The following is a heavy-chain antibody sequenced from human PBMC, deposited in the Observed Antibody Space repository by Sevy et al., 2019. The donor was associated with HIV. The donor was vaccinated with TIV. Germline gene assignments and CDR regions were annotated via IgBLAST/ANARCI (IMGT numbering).Heavy chain of an antibody. CDR1: GGSISSSSQF. CDR3: ARQLSYYDSLTGSQRGYWLDT. V-gene: IGHV4-39*01. D-gene: IGHD3-9*01. J-gene: IGHJ5*01. CDR2: VYNSGTT. Sequence: SETLSITCTVSGGSISSSSQFWAWIRQSPGKGLEWIGNVYNSGTTEYNPSLKSRITISVDTSKNKFSLKLTSVTAADTAVYYCARQLSYYDSLTGSQRGYWLDTWGHGNLVTVSS.